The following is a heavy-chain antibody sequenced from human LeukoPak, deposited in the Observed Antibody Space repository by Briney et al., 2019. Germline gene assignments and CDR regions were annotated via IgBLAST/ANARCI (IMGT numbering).Heavy chain of an antibody. CDR1: GGSFSGYY. J-gene: IGHJ5*02. V-gene: IGHV4-34*01. CDR2: INHSGST. D-gene: IGHD2-21*02. Sequence: PSGTLSLTCAVYGGSFSGYYWSWIRQPPGKGLEWIGEINHSGSTNYNPSLKSRVTISVDTSKNQFSLKLSSVTAADTAVYYCARSGDCYFGCDWFDPWGQGTLVTVSS. CDR3: ARSGDCYFGCDWFDP.